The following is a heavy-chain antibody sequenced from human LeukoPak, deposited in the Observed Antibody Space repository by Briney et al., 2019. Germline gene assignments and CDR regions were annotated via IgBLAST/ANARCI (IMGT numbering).Heavy chain of an antibody. V-gene: IGHV3-30*02. D-gene: IGHD6-19*01. J-gene: IGHJ2*01. CDR2: IRYDGNNE. CDR3: ARKGIAVAGNPDNWYFDL. Sequence: GGSLRLSCAASGFAFSKCAMHWVRQAPGKGLEWVAFIRYDGNNEYYADSVQGRFTISRDNSKNTLYLQMNSLRAEDTAVYYCARKGIAVAGNPDNWYFDLWGRGTLVTVSS. CDR1: GFAFSKCA.